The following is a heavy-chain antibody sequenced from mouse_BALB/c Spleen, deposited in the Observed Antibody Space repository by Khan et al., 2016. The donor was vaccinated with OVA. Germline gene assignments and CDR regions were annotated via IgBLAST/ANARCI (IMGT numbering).Heavy chain of an antibody. V-gene: IGHV2-2*02. J-gene: IGHJ3*01. D-gene: IGHD2-4*01. CDR1: GFSLTTYG. Sequence: QVQLKQSGPGLVQPSQSLSITCTASGFSLTTYGVHWVRQSPGKGLEWLGVIWSGGSTDYNAAFISRLSISKDSSKSQVFFKMNSLQVNDTAIYYCARRYDYDEGLAYWGQGTLVTVSA. CDR2: IWSGGST. CDR3: ARRYDYDEGLAY.